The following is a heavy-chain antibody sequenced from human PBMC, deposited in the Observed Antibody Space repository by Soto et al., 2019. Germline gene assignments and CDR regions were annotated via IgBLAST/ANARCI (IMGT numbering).Heavy chain of an antibody. V-gene: IGHV1-69*13. Sequence: SVKVSCKASGGTFSSYAISWVRQAPGQGLEWMGGIIPIFGTANYAQEFKGRVTITADESTSTAYMELSSLRSEDTAVYYCARDNPYYDFWSGYQGRYGMDVWGQGTTVTVSS. CDR3: ARDNPYYDFWSGYQGRYGMDV. J-gene: IGHJ6*02. D-gene: IGHD3-3*01. CDR2: IIPIFGTA. CDR1: GGTFSSYA.